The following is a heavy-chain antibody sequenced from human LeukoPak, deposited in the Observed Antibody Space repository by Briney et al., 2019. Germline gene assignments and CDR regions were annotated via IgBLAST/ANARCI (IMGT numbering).Heavy chain of an antibody. D-gene: IGHD1-1*01. V-gene: IGHV3-30*03. CDR3: APERLQYFDY. J-gene: IGHJ4*02. CDR1: GFIFSTHG. Sequence: GGSLRLSCAASGFIFSTHGMHWVRQAPGKGLEWVAVMSFDEGTTYYADSVKGRFTISRDNSKSTLYLQMNSPRTEDTALYYYAPERLQYFDYWGQGTLVTVSS. CDR2: MSFDEGTT.